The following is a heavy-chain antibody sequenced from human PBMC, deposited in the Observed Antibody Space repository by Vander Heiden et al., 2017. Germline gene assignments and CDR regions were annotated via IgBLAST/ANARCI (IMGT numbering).Heavy chain of an antibody. J-gene: IGHJ3*02. Sequence: QVQLVESGGGVVQPGRSLRLSCAASGFTFATYGMHWVRQAPGKGLEWVAVIWSNGINQYYADSVRGRFTFSRDNSKNILYLQMNSLRAEDTAVYYCVRERGPFDGFDIWGQGTMVTVSS. CDR1: GFTFATYG. CDR2: IWSNGINQ. D-gene: IGHD3-10*01. CDR3: VRERGPFDGFDI. V-gene: IGHV3-33*01.